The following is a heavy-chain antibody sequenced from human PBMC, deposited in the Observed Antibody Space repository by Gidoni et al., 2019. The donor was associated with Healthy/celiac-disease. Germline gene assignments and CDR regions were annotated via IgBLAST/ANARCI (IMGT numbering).Heavy chain of an antibody. CDR1: GFTVSSNY. CDR3: ARDGEAGTFHY. V-gene: IGHV3-53*01. CDR2: IYSGGST. D-gene: IGHD6-19*01. J-gene: IGHJ4*02. Sequence: EAQLVESGGGLNQHGGSLRLYCAAAGFTVSSNYMSWVRQAPGKGLEWVSVIYSGGSTYYAASVKGRFTISRDNSKNTLYLQMNSLRAEDTAVYYCARDGEAGTFHYWGQGTLVTVSS.